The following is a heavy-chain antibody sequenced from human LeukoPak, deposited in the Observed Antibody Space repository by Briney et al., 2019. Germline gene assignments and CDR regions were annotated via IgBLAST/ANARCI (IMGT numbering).Heavy chain of an antibody. CDR1: GFTFRSYA. CDR2: ISSGGTFT. CDR3: AKSLGISAAGSDY. V-gene: IGHV3-23*01. Sequence: HPGGSLRLSCAASGFTFRSYAMSWVRQAPGKGLEWVSGISSGGTFTYYADSVKGRFTISRDDSKNTLFLQTTSLRAEDTAVYYCAKSLGISAAGSDYWGQGTLVTVSS. D-gene: IGHD6-13*01. J-gene: IGHJ4*02.